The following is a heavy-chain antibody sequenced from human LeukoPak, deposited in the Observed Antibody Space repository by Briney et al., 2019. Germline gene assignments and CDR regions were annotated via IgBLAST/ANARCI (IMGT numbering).Heavy chain of an antibody. V-gene: IGHV4-34*01. CDR3: ARGGGYCSSTSCSRHYYFDY. J-gene: IGHJ4*02. D-gene: IGHD2-2*01. CDR1: GFTFSSYS. CDR2: INHSGST. Sequence: GSLRLSCAASGFTFSSYSMNWVRQPPGKGLEWIGEINHSGSTNYNPSLKSRVTISVDTSKDQFSLKLSSVTAADTAVYYCARGGGYCSSTSCSRHYYFDYWGQGTLVTVSS.